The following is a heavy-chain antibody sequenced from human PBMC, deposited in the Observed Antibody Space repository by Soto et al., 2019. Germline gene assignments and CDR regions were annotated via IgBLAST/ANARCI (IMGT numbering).Heavy chain of an antibody. CDR1: GFTFSSYS. CDR2: ISSSSRYI. Sequence: GSLRLSCAPSGFTFSSYSMNWVRQAPGMGLEWVSSISSSSRYIYYADSVRGRFTISRDNAKNSLYLQINSLRAEDTAVYYCARDRLVAATSAPPYCYYGMDVWGQGTTVTVSS. V-gene: IGHV3-21*01. J-gene: IGHJ6*02. CDR3: ARDRLVAATSAPPYCYYGMDV. D-gene: IGHD2-15*01.